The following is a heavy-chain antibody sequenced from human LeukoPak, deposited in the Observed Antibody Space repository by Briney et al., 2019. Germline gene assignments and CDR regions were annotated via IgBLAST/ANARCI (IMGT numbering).Heavy chain of an antibody. D-gene: IGHD1-26*01. CDR1: GESLSKYY. J-gene: IGHJ4*02. V-gene: IGHV4-34*01. CDR3: ASSVGSTDY. Sequence: KSSETLSLTCAVYGESLSKYYWTWIRQSPGKGLEWIGENNHRGSTNQNPSLKSRVILSVDTSKHQFSLKLTSVTAADAAVYYCASSVGSTDYWGQGTLVTVFS. CDR2: NNHRGST.